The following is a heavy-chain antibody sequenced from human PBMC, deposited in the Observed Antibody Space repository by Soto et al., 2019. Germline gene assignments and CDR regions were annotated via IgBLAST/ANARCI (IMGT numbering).Heavy chain of an antibody. CDR2: ISYDGSNK. CDR1: GFTFSSYG. J-gene: IGHJ4*02. V-gene: IGHV3-30*18. D-gene: IGHD6-6*01. Sequence: PGGSLRLSCAASGFTFSSYGMHWVRQAPGKGLEWVAVISYDGSNKYYADSVKGRFTISRDNSKNTLYLQMNSLRAEDTAVYYCAKEASIAALFDYWGQGTLVTVSS. CDR3: AKEASIAALFDY.